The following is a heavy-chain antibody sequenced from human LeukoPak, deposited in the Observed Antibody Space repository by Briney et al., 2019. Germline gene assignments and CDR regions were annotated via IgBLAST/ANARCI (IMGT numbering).Heavy chain of an antibody. J-gene: IGHJ6*03. Sequence: SETLSLTCTVSGGSISSYYWSWIRQPPGKGLEWIGYIYYSGSTYYNPSLKSRVTISVDTSKNQFSLKLSSVTAADTAVYYCARGYVGYCSGGSCAPDYYMDVWGKGTTVTISS. CDR3: ARGYVGYCSGGSCAPDYYMDV. V-gene: IGHV4-59*04. CDR1: GGSISSYY. D-gene: IGHD2-15*01. CDR2: IYYSGST.